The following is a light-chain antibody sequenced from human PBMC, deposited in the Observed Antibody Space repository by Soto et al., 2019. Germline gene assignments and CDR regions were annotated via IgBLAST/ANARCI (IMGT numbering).Light chain of an antibody. CDR2: AAS. CDR3: QQSYRTPYT. Sequence: DIQMTQSPSSLSASVGDRVTITCRASQGISTYLIWYQQRQGKAPKLLMYAASNLVSGVPSRFSGSGSGTEFTLAISSLQPEDFATYYCQQSYRTPYTFGRGTKLETK. CDR1: QGISTY. V-gene: IGKV1-39*01. J-gene: IGKJ2*01.